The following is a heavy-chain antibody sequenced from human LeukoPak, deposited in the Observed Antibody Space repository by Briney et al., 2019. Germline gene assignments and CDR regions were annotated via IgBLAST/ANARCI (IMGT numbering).Heavy chain of an antibody. D-gene: IGHD6-6*01. CDR3: ARRHVEYSSSSDPYYFDY. J-gene: IGHJ4*02. V-gene: IGHV4-59*01. CDR1: GVSISSYY. CDR2: IHYSGNT. Sequence: PSETLSLTCTVSGVSISSYYWSWIRQPPGKGLEWIGYIHYSGNTNYNPSLKSRVTISVDTSKNQFSLKVSSVTAADTAVYYCARRHVEYSSSSDPYYFDYWGQGTLVTVSS.